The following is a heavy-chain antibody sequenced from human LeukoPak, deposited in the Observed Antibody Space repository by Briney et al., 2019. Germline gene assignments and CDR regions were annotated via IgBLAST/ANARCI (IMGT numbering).Heavy chain of an antibody. J-gene: IGHJ6*02. CDR3: AKGIGYSGYDYTYYYYGMDV. Sequence: GRSLRLSCAASGFTFSSYGMHWVRQAPGKGLEWVAVISYDGSNKYDADSVKGRFTISRDNSKNTLYLQMNSLRAEDTAVYYCAKGIGYSGYDYTYYYYGMDVWGQGTTVTVSS. V-gene: IGHV3-30*18. CDR2: ISYDGSNK. D-gene: IGHD5-12*01. CDR1: GFTFSSYG.